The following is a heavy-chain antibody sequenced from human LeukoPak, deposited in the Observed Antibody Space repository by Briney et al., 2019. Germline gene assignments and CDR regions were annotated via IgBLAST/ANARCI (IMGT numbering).Heavy chain of an antibody. Sequence: GGSLRLSCAVSGITLSNYGMSWVRQAPGKGLECVAGISGSGGRTNYADAVKGRFTISRDNPKNTLYLQMNSLRPEDTAVYFCAKRGVVIRVILVGFHKEAYYFDSWGQGVLVTVSS. CDR3: AKRGVVIRVILVGFHKEAYYFDS. CDR1: GITLSNYG. D-gene: IGHD3-22*01. J-gene: IGHJ4*02. V-gene: IGHV3-23*01. CDR2: ISGSGGRT.